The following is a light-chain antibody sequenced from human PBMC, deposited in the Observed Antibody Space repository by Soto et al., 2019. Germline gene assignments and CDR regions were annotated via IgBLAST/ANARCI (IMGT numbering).Light chain of an antibody. Sequence: DIQMTQSPSSLSASVGDRVSITCRASQSIRSHLNWYQQKAGKAPKVLIYAASSLQGGVPSRFSGSGSGTDFTLTISRLEPEDFAVYYCQQYGSSPWTFGQGTKVEIK. CDR2: AAS. CDR3: QQYGSSPWT. CDR1: QSIRSH. J-gene: IGKJ1*01. V-gene: IGKV1-39*01.